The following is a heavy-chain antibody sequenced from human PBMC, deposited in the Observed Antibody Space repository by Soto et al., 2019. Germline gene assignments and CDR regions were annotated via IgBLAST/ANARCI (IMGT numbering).Heavy chain of an antibody. CDR1: GFTFSSYA. CDR2: ISGSGGST. Sequence: EVQLLESGGGLVQPGGSLRLSCAASGFTFSSYAMSWVRQAPGKGLEWVSAISGSGGSTYYADSVKGRFTISRDNSKNTLYLQMNSLRAEDTTVYYCAKIAALGSSGAYYYYYGMDVWGRGTTVTVSS. J-gene: IGHJ6*02. V-gene: IGHV3-23*01. D-gene: IGHD6-25*01. CDR3: AKIAALGSSGAYYYYYGMDV.